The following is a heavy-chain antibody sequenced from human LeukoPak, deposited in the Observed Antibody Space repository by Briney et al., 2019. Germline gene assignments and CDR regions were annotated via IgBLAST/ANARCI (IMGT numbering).Heavy chain of an antibody. CDR1: EFTFSSYE. J-gene: IGHJ5*02. CDR2: ISSSGSTI. D-gene: IGHD3-9*01. CDR3: ARAPTKFRRDWFDP. Sequence: PGGSLRLSCAASEFTFSSYEMNWIRQAPGKGLEWVSYISSSGSTIYYADSVKGRFTISRDNAKNSLYLQMNNLRVEDTAVYYCARAPTKFRRDWFDPWGRGTLVTVSS. V-gene: IGHV3-48*03.